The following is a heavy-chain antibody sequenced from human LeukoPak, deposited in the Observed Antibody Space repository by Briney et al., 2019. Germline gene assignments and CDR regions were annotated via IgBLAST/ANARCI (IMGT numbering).Heavy chain of an antibody. Sequence: ASVKVSCKASGYTFTSYYMHWVRQAPGQGLEWMGIINPSGGSTSYAQKFQGRVTMTRDTSTSTVYMELGSLRSEDTAVYYCARGGCSSTSCNDYFDYWGQGTLVTVSS. CDR1: GYTFTSYY. CDR3: ARGGCSSTSCNDYFDY. J-gene: IGHJ4*02. CDR2: INPSGGST. D-gene: IGHD2-2*01. V-gene: IGHV1-46*01.